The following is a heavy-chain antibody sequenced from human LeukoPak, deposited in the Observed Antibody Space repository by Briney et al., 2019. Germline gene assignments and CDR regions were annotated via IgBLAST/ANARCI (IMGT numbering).Heavy chain of an antibody. Sequence: GGSLRLSCAASGFTVGSNYMSWVRQAPGKGLEWVSVIYSGGSTYYADSVKGRFTISRDNSKNTLFLQMNSLRAEDTAVYYCARESSTQSSLSVWGQGTLVTVSS. CDR2: IYSGGST. D-gene: IGHD2/OR15-2a*01. J-gene: IGHJ4*02. V-gene: IGHV3-66*02. CDR1: GFTVGSNY. CDR3: ARESSTQSSLSV.